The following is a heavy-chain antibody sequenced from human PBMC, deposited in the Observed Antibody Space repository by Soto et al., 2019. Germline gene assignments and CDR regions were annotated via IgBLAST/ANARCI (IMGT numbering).Heavy chain of an antibody. CDR3: VATTVTTISLDY. CDR2: SYYGGST. Sequence: QVQLRESGPGLVKPSQTLSLTCTVSGGSISNDNYYWTWIRQHPGKGLEWIGYSYYGGSTYYNPSLKSRFSISVDTSKNQFSLKLSSVTAADTAVYYCVATTVTTISLDYWGQGTLVTVSS. V-gene: IGHV4-31*03. CDR1: GGSISNDNYY. D-gene: IGHD4-17*01. J-gene: IGHJ4*02.